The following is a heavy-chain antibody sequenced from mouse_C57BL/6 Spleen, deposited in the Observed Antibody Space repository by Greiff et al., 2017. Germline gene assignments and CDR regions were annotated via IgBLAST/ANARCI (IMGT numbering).Heavy chain of an antibody. CDR2: IDPSDSET. J-gene: IGHJ1*03. CDR3: AREGAYYGSRDWYFDV. D-gene: IGHD1-1*01. CDR1: GYTFTSYW. V-gene: IGHV1-52*01. Sequence: QVHVKQPGAELVRPGSSVKLSCKASGYTFTSYWMHWVKQRPIQGLEWIGNIDPSDSETHYNQKFKDKATLTVEKSSSTAYMQLSSLTSEDSAVYYCAREGAYYGSRDWYFDVWGTGTTVTVSS.